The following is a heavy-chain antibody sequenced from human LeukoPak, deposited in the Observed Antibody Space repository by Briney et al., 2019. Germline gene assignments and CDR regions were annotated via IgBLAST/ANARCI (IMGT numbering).Heavy chain of an antibody. V-gene: IGHV1-3*01. J-gene: IGHJ5*02. Sequence: ASVRVSCKASGGTFSSYAISWVRQAPGQRLEWMGWINAGNGNTKYSQKFQGRVTITRDTSASTAYMELSSLRSEDTAVYYCASKGREDGYTWGQGTLVTVSS. D-gene: IGHD5-24*01. CDR1: GGTFSSYA. CDR3: ASKGREDGYT. CDR2: INAGNGNT.